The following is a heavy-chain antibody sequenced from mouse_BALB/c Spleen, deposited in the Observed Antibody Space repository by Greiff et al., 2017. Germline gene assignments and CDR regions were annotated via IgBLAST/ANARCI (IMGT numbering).Heavy chain of an antibody. Sequence: EVKLVESGGGLVKPGGSLKLSCAASGFTFSSYAMSWVRQTPEKRLEWVATISSGGSYTYYPDSVKGRFTISRDNAKNTLYLQMSSLRSEDTAMYYCARNYYGSSYGDYFDDWGQGTTLTVSS. CDR1: GFTFSSYA. CDR3: ARNYYGSSYGDYFDD. D-gene: IGHD1-1*01. J-gene: IGHJ2*01. CDR2: ISSGGSYT. V-gene: IGHV5-9-3*01.